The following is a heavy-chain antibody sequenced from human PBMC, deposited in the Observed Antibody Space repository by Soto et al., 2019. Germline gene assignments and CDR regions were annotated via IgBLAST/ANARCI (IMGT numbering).Heavy chain of an antibody. CDR2: IIPILGIA. V-gene: IGHV1-69*02. D-gene: IGHD3-10*01. Sequence: SVKVSCKASGGTFSSYTISWVRQAPGQGLEWMGRIIPILGIANYAQKFQGRVTITADKSTSTAYMELSSLRSEDTAVYYCARDRWYYGSGSYCYMDVWGKGTTVTVSS. J-gene: IGHJ6*03. CDR3: ARDRWYYGSGSYCYMDV. CDR1: GGTFSSYT.